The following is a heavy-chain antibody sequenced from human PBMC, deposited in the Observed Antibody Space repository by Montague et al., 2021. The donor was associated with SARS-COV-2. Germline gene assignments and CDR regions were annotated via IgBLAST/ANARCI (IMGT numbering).Heavy chain of an antibody. J-gene: IGHJ6*02. CDR3: ATLSRRTAAGTRDYFGLDV. D-gene: IGHD6-13*01. Sequence: SETLSLTCRVSGDSISTSTWWTWVRQTPGKGLEWIVEIFHSGTINYNPSLKSRVSISVDKSNNQFSLRLSSFIAADTAVYYCATLSRRTAAGTRDYFGLDVWGQGTTVAVSS. V-gene: IGHV4-4*02. CDR2: IFHSGTI. CDR1: GDSISTSTW.